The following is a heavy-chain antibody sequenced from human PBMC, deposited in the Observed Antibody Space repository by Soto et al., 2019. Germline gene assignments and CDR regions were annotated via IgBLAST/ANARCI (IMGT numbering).Heavy chain of an antibody. D-gene: IGHD3-3*01. CDR1: GYTFTSYG. J-gene: IGHJ6*02. V-gene: IGHV1-18*04. CDR2: ISAYNGNT. Sequence: ASVKVSCKASGYTFTSYGISWVRQAPGQGLEWMGWISAYNGNTNYAQKLQGRVTMTTDTSTSTAYMELRSLRSDDTAVYYCARDLREWLFPLRVDYYYGMDAWGQGTTVTVSS. CDR3: ARDLREWLFPLRVDYYYGMDA.